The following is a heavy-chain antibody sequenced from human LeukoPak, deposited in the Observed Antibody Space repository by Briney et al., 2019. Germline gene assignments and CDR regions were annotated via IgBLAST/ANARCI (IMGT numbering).Heavy chain of an antibody. V-gene: IGHV3-7*03. Sequence: GGSLRLSCAASGFSFVNHWMSWVRLAPGKGLEWLANIKQDGSETYYLDSVKGRFTVSRDNAKNSLYLQMNTLRAEDTAVYYCAKEAISRYFDFDYWGQGILVTVSS. CDR2: IKQDGSET. CDR1: GFSFVNHW. D-gene: IGHD3-9*01. CDR3: AKEAISRYFDFDY. J-gene: IGHJ4*02.